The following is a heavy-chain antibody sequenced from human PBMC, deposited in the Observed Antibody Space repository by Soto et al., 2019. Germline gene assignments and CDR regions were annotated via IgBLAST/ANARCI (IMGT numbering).Heavy chain of an antibody. J-gene: IGHJ6*02. CDR1: GFTFSNAW. Sequence: EVQLVESGGGLVKPGGSLRLSCAASGFTFSNAWMSWVRQAPGKGLEWVGRIKSKTDGGTTDYAAPVKGRFTISRDDSKNTLYLQMNSLKTEDTAVYYCTTDPTGLWYGMDVWGQGTTVTVSS. V-gene: IGHV3-15*01. CDR2: IKSKTDGGTT. CDR3: TTDPTGLWYGMDV.